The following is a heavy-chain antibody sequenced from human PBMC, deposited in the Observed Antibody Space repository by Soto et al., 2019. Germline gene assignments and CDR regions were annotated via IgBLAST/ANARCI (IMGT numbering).Heavy chain of an antibody. D-gene: IGHD5-18*01. CDR2: ISPYNDDT. J-gene: IGHJ4*02. V-gene: IGHV1-18*01. Sequence: ASVKVSCKASAYTFSSYGISWVRQAPGQGLEWLGWISPYNDDTKYAQKLQGRVTMTTDTSTRTAYMNLRGLRSDDTAVYYCARPEIGYSYGNFDYWGQGTLVTVSS. CDR3: ARPEIGYSYGNFDY. CDR1: AYTFSSYG.